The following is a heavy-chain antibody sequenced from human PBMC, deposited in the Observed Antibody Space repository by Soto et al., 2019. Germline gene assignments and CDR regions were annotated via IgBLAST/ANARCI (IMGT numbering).Heavy chain of an antibody. CDR3: ASKYYYDSSGYYSLGD. J-gene: IGHJ4*02. D-gene: IGHD3-22*01. CDR1: GGSISSSNW. CDR2: IYHSEST. V-gene: IGHV4-4*02. Sequence: QVQLQESGPGLVKPSGTLSLTCAVSGGSISSSNWWSWVRQPPGKGLEWIGEIYHSESTNYNPSLKHRVTISVDQSKNPSSLQLSSETAADTAVYYCASKYYYDSSGYYSLGDWGQGTLVTVSS.